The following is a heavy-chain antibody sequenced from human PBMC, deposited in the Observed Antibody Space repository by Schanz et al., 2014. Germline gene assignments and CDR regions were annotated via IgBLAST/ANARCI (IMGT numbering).Heavy chain of an antibody. V-gene: IGHV3-23*04. CDR2: ISGSGGST. J-gene: IGHJ4*02. CDR1: GFIFNDYY. D-gene: IGHD2-15*01. CDR3: AKGKDSPYYFDD. Sequence: VQLVESGGGLVKPGGSLRLFCAASGFIFNDYYMNWIRQAPGKGLEWVSAISGSGGSTYYADSVKGRFTISRDNSRNTMYLQMTGLRAEDTAIYYCAKGKDSPYYFDDWGQGTLVTVSS.